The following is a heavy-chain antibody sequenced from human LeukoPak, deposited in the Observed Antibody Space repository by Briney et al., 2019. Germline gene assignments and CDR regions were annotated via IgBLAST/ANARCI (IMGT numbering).Heavy chain of an antibody. V-gene: IGHV3-30*04. CDR2: ISYDGSNK. CDR3: ASSITSSAFDI. Sequence: GDLRLSCAASGFTFSSYAMHWVRQAPGKGLEWVAVISYDGSNKYYADSVKGRFTISRDNSKNTLYLQVNSLRAEDTAVYYCASSITSSAFDIWGQGTMVTVSS. J-gene: IGHJ3*02. CDR1: GFTFSSYA. D-gene: IGHD2/OR15-2a*01.